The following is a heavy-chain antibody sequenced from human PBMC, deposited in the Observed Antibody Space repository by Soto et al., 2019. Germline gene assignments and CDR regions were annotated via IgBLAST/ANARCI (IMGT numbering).Heavy chain of an antibody. J-gene: IGHJ4*02. CDR3: ARSVGYCSSTSCYIDY. CDR2: ISAYNGNT. V-gene: IGHV1-18*01. Sequence: GASVKVSCKASGYTFTSYGISWVRQAPGQGLEWMGWISAYNGNTNYAQKLQGRVTMTTDTSTSTAYMELRSLRSDDTAVYYCARSVGYCSSTSCYIDYWGQGTLVTVSS. D-gene: IGHD2-2*02. CDR1: GYTFTSYG.